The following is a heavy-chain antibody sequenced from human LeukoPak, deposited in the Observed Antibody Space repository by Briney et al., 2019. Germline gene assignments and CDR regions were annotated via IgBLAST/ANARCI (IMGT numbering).Heavy chain of an antibody. V-gene: IGHV3-23*01. CDR3: AKDAAGPEY. J-gene: IGHJ4*02. D-gene: IGHD6-13*01. CDR2: ISGSGGST. CDR1: GLTFSNYA. Sequence: PGGSLRLSCAASGLTFSNYAMNWVRQAPGKGLEWVSSISGSGGSTYYADSVKGRFTISRDNSKNTLYLQMNSLRAEDTAVYYCAKDAAGPEYWGQGTLVTVSS.